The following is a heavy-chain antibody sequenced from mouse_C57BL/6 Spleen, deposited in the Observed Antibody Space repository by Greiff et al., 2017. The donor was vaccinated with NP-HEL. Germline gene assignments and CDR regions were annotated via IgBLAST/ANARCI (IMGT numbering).Heavy chain of an antibody. CDR2: IYPSDSET. D-gene: IGHD1-1*01. V-gene: IGHV1-61*01. CDR1: GYTFTSYW. CDR3: AREGVVATPFAY. Sequence: LQPGAELVRPGSSVKLSCKASGYTFTSYWMDWVKQRPGQGLEWIGNIYPSDSETHYNQKFKDKATLTVDKSSSTAYMQLSSLTSEDSAVYYCAREGVVATPFAYWGQGTLVTVSA. J-gene: IGHJ3*01.